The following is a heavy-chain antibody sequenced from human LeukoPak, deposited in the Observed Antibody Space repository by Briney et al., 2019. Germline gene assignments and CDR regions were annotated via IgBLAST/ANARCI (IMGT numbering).Heavy chain of an antibody. CDR1: GGSISSYY. CDR2: IYYSGST. CDR3: ARAPVEMATDI. V-gene: IGHV4-59*01. J-gene: IGHJ3*02. Sequence: PSETLSLTCTVSGGSISSYYWSWIRQPPGKGLEWIGYIYYSGSTNYNPPLKSRVTISVDTSKNQFSLKLSSVTAADTAVYYCARAPVEMATDIWGQGTMVTVSS. D-gene: IGHD5-24*01.